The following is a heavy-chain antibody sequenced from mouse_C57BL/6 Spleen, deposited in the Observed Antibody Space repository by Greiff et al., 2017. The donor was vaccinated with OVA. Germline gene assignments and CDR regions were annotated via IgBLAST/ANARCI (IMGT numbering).Heavy chain of an antibody. Sequence: EVKLMESEGGLVQPGSSMYLSCTASGFTFSDYYMDWVRQAPEKGLEWVANINYVGSSTYYLDSLSSRFIISKDNTKNILYLQRSRLKAEDTATYYCAKDGDYDGYFDVWGTGTTVTVSS. V-gene: IGHV5-16*01. D-gene: IGHD2-4*01. CDR3: AKDGDYDGYFDV. CDR2: INYVGSST. J-gene: IGHJ1*03. CDR1: GFTFSDYY.